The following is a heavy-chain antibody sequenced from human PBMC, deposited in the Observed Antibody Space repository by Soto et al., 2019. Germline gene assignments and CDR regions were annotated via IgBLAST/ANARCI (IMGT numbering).Heavy chain of an antibody. V-gene: IGHV4-59*08. CDR2: VHHSWGS. CDR3: ARRYGSCFDY. D-gene: IGHD5-18*01. CDR1: GGSISSYY. Sequence: SETLSLTCTVSGGSISSYYWSWIRQPPGKGMEWIGYVHHSWGSTYNPSLQSRVAISLDTSKSQFSLKLTSVTATDTAVYYCARRYGSCFDYWGQGTLVTVSS. J-gene: IGHJ4*02.